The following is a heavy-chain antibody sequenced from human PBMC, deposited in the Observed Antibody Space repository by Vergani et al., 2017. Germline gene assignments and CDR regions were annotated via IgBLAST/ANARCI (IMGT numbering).Heavy chain of an antibody. J-gene: IGHJ5*02. Sequence: EVQLVESGGGLVQPGGSLRLSCAASGFTFSSYSMNWVRQAPGKGLEWVSYISSSSSTIYYADSVKGRFTISRDNAKNSLYLQMNSLRAEDTAVYYCARAKVRDGYLFTRQAEASDLFDPWGQGTLVTVSS. CDR1: GFTFSSYS. CDR2: ISSSSSTI. CDR3: ARAKVRDGYLFTRQAEASDLFDP. D-gene: IGHD5-24*01. V-gene: IGHV3-48*04.